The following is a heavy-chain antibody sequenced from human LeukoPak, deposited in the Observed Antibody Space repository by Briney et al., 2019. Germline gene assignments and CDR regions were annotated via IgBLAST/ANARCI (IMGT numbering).Heavy chain of an antibody. Sequence: ASVKVSCKASGYVFTNYYIYWLRKAPGQGLECLGWINPNNGDTKSAQKFQGRVTMTGDTSISTAFLDLTGLTFDDTAVHHCARFPLGTWGSHFDLWGRGTLVTVSS. CDR2: INPNNGDT. CDR3: ARFPLGTWGSHFDL. D-gene: IGHD7-27*01. V-gene: IGHV1-2*02. J-gene: IGHJ2*01. CDR1: GYVFTNYY.